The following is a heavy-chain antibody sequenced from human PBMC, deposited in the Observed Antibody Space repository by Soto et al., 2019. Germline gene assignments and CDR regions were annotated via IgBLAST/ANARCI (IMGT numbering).Heavy chain of an antibody. D-gene: IGHD3-16*02. CDR1: GASISSGGYY. V-gene: IGHV4-31*03. CDR2: IYYIGAA. CDR3: ARVLRDVLSDRYYWYFDL. J-gene: IGHJ2*01. Sequence: QVQLQESGPGLVKPSQTLSLTCTVSGASISSGGYYWGWIRQHPGKGLEWIGFIYYIGAAYYNPSLESRITLSVDTSKNHCSLNLTSVTAAGTAVYYCARVLRDVLSDRYYWYFDLWGRGTLVTVSS.